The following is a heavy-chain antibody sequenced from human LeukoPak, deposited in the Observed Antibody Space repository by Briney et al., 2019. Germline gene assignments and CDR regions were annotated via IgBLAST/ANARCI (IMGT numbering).Heavy chain of an antibody. CDR2: ISYDGSNK. CDR1: GFTFSSYG. J-gene: IGHJ4*02. V-gene: IGHV3-30*03. Sequence: GGSLRLSCAASGFTFSSYGMHWVRQAPGKGLEWVAVISYDGSNKYYADSVKGRFTISRDNAKNSLYLQMNSLRDEDTAVYYCAPTRVVVPIWGQGTLVTVSS. CDR3: APTRVVVPI. D-gene: IGHD3-22*01.